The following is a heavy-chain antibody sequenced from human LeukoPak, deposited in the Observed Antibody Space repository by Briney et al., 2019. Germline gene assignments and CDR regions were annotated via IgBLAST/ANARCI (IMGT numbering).Heavy chain of an antibody. Sequence: GGSLRLSCAASGFTFSSYGMSWVRQAPGKGLEWVSAISGSGGSTYYADSVKGRFTISRDNSKNTLYLQMNSLRAEDTAVYYCASDSSGYDYNWFDPWGQGTLVTVPS. J-gene: IGHJ5*02. D-gene: IGHD3-22*01. V-gene: IGHV3-23*01. CDR3: ASDSSGYDYNWFDP. CDR2: ISGSGGST. CDR1: GFTFSSYG.